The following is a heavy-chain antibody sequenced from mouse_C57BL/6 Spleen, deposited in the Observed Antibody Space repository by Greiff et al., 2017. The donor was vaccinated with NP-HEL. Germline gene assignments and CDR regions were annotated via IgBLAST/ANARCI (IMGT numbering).Heavy chain of an antibody. CDR1: GYAFSSYW. Sequence: QVQLQQSGAELVKPGASVKISCKASGYAFSSYWMNWVKQRPGKGLEWIGQIYPGDGDTNYNGKFKGKATLTADKSSSTAYMQLSSLTSEDSAVYFCARHYYGRGGYFDVWGTGTTVTVSS. D-gene: IGHD1-1*01. CDR3: ARHYYGRGGYFDV. J-gene: IGHJ1*03. CDR2: IYPGDGDT. V-gene: IGHV1-80*01.